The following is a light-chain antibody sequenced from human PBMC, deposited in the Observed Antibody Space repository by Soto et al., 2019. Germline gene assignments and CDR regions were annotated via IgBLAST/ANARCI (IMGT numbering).Light chain of an antibody. CDR2: GVS. CDR1: QSISGSY. J-gene: IGKJ4*01. CDR3: QQYDNSPLT. V-gene: IGKV3-20*01. Sequence: EIVLTQSPGTLSLSPGERATLSCTASQSISGSYLAWYQQKPGQAPRVVIYGVSRRATGIPDRFSGSGSGTDCTLTISRLEPEDFAVYYCQQYDNSPLTFGGGTKVEVK.